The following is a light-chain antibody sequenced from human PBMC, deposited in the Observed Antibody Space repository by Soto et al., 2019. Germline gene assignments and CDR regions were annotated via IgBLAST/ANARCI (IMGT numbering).Light chain of an antibody. V-gene: IGLV2-14*01. Sequence: QSALTQPASVSGSPGQSITISCTGTSSDVGGYNFVSWYQQHPGKAPKLMIYEVSNRPSGVSNRFSGSKSDNTASLTISGLQAEDEADYYCSSYTSSSALDRVFGTGTKLTVL. CDR3: SSYTSSSALDRV. CDR1: SSDVGGYNF. J-gene: IGLJ1*01. CDR2: EVS.